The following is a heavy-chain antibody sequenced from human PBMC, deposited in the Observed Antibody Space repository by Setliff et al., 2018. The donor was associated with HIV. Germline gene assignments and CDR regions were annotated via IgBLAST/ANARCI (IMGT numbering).Heavy chain of an antibody. J-gene: IGHJ4*02. CDR3: ARGATYRSGWHFDY. Sequence: PSETLSLTCTVSGGSISSGDYYWCWIRQHPGKGLEWIGYIYYSGSTFYNPSLKSRVTISVDTSKNQFSLKLTSVTAADTAVYYCARGATYRSGWHFDYWGQGTLVTVSS. CDR2: IYYSGST. D-gene: IGHD6-19*01. V-gene: IGHV4-31*03. CDR1: GGSISSGDYY.